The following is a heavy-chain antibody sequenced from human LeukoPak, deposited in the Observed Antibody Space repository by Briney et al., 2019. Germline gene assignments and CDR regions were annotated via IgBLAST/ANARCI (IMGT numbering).Heavy chain of an antibody. CDR2: IYSGGST. D-gene: IGHD3-10*01. J-gene: IGHJ4*02. CDR1: GFTVSSNY. V-gene: IGHV3-53*04. CDR3: ATDGFRGVIITQYYFDY. Sequence: GGSLRLSCAASGFTVSSNYMSWVRQAPGKGLEWVSDIYSGGSTYYADSVKGRFTISRHNSKNTLYLQMNSLRAEDTAVYYCATDGFRGVIITQYYFDYWGQGTLVTVSS.